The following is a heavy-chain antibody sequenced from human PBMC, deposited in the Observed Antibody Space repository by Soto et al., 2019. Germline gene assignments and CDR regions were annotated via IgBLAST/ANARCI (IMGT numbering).Heavy chain of an antibody. CDR3: ARKVDYFDY. V-gene: IGHV3-66*01. J-gene: IGHJ4*02. Sequence: EVQLVESGGGLVQPGGSLSLSCVVSGFSVSSNFMSWVRQAPGKGLEWVSVIHSGGSTYYADSVKVRFIISRDDSKNTLYLQMNSLRVEDTAVYYCARKVDYFDYWGQGTLVTVSS. CDR2: IHSGGST. CDR1: GFSVSSNF.